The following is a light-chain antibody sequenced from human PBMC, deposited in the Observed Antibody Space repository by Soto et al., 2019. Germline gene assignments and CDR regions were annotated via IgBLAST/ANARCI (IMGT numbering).Light chain of an antibody. CDR2: DVS. J-gene: IGLJ2*01. CDR1: SSDAGGYNY. CDR3: SSYTSSSTVV. Sequence: QSALTQPASVSGSPGQSITISCTGTSSDAGGYNYVFWYQQHPGKAPKLMIYDVSNRPSGVSNRFSGSKSGNTASLTISGLQAEDGADYYCSSYTSSSTVVFGGGTKLTVL. V-gene: IGLV2-14*01.